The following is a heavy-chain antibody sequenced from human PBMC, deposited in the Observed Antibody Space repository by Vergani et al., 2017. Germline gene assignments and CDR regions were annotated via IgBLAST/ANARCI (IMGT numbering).Heavy chain of an antibody. Sequence: EVQLLESGGGLVQPGGSLRLSCAASGFTFSNYAMSWVRQAPGTGLEWVSGISGSGGRTDYADSVKGRFTISRDNSKNTLYLQMNSLRAEDTAVYYCAISGGSDAFDIWGQGTMVTVSS. J-gene: IGHJ3*02. V-gene: IGHV3-23*01. CDR1: GFTFSNYA. CDR3: AISGGSDAFDI. D-gene: IGHD2-15*01. CDR2: ISGSGGRT.